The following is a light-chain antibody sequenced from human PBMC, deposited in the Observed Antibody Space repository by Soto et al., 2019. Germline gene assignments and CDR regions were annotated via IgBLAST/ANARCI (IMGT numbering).Light chain of an antibody. CDR2: DDS. V-gene: IGKV1-5*01. CDR1: QSISRW. J-gene: IGKJ1*01. CDR3: QQYTTYST. Sequence: DIQMTQSPSTLSTSVGDRVSITCRASQSISRWLAWYQQKPGKAPKLLIYDDSSLESGVPSRFSGSGSGTEFNLTISNLQPHDFATYYCQQYTTYSTFGQGPKVEIK.